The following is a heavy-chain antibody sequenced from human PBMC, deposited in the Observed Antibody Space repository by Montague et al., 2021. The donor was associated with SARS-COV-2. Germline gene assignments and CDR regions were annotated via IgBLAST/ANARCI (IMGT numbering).Heavy chain of an antibody. CDR2: IYYSGST. CDR1: GGSISSSSYY. Sequence: SESLSLVCTVSGGSISSSSYYWGWIRQPPGKGLEWIGSIYYSGSTYYNPSLKSRVTISVDTSKNQFSLKLSSVTAADTAVYYCARQGMAGITIFGVVLPNYGMDVWGQGTTVTVSS. CDR3: ARQGMAGITIFGVVLPNYGMDV. D-gene: IGHD3-3*01. J-gene: IGHJ6*02. V-gene: IGHV4-39*01.